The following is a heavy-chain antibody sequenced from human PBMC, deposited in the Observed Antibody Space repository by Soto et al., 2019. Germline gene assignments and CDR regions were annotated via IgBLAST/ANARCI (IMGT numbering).Heavy chain of an antibody. Sequence: EVQLVESGGGLVKPVGSLRLSCAASGFTFSNAWMSWVRQAPGKGLEWVGRIKSKTDGGTTDYAAPGKGRFTISRDDSKNTLYLQMNSLKAEDTAVYYCNTDIEYQLLFPGGTLYYMDVWGKGTTVTVSS. D-gene: IGHD2-2*01. J-gene: IGHJ6*03. V-gene: IGHV3-15*01. CDR1: GFTFSNAW. CDR3: NTDIEYQLLFPGGTLYYMDV. CDR2: IKSKTDGGTT.